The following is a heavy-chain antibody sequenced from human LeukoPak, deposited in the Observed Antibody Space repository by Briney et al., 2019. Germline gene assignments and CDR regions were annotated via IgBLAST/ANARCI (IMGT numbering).Heavy chain of an antibody. J-gene: IGHJ5*02. CDR3: AHRGSGSFGWFDP. CDR1: GYSLTTSGVG. CDR2: IYWDDNK. D-gene: IGHD1-26*01. Sequence: ESGPTLVKPTQTLMLTCTLSGYSLTTSGVGVGWIRQSPGKALEWLALIYWDDNKYYSPFLKSRLTITKDTSKNQVVLSMNNMDPVDTATYYCAHRGSGSFGWFDPWGQGTLVTVSS. V-gene: IGHV2-5*02.